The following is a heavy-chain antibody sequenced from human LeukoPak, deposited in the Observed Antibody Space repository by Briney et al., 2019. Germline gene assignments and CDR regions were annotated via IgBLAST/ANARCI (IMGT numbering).Heavy chain of an antibody. J-gene: IGHJ6*03. Sequence: ASVEVSCKASGYTFTSYGISWVRQAPGQGLEWMGWISAYNGNTNYAQKLQGRVTMTTDTSTSTAYMELRSLRSDDTAVYYCARPRGYCSSTSCQGRAGYYYMDVWGKGTTVTVSS. CDR1: GYTFTSYG. CDR3: ARPRGYCSSTSCQGRAGYYYMDV. D-gene: IGHD2-2*01. CDR2: ISAYNGNT. V-gene: IGHV1-18*01.